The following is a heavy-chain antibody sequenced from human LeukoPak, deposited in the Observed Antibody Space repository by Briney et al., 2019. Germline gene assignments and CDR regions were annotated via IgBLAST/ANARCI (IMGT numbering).Heavy chain of an antibody. D-gene: IGHD1-26*01. CDR3: ARDPYSGNYGPYYYYYMDA. V-gene: IGHV3-21*04. Sequence: GGSLRLSCAASGFSFSDYNMNWVRQAPGKALEWVSSITSTGTYIFYGDSVKGRLTISRDNARNSLYLQMNGLTPEDTAVYYCARDPYSGNYGPYYYYYMDAWGKGTTVTISS. J-gene: IGHJ6*03. CDR1: GFSFSDYN. CDR2: ITSTGTYI.